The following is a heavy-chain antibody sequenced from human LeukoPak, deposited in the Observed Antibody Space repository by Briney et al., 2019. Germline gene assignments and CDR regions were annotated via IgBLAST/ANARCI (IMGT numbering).Heavy chain of an antibody. CDR1: GFTFSSYS. CDR2: ISSSSSTI. D-gene: IGHD4-17*01. V-gene: IGHV3-48*04. Sequence: GGSLRLSCAASGFTFSSYSMNWVRQAPGKGLEWVSYISSSSSTIYYADSVKGRFTISRDNAKNSLYLQMNSLRAEDTAVYYCARDGVRTVTTGIDAFDIWGQGTMVTVSS. J-gene: IGHJ3*02. CDR3: ARDGVRTVTTGIDAFDI.